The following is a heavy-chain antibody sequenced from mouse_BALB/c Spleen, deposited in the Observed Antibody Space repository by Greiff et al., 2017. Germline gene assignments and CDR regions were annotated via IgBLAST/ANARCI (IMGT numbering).Heavy chain of an antibody. CDR2: IWAGGST. D-gene: IGHD2-4*01. Sequence: VQGVESGPGLVAPSQSLSITCTVSGFSLTSYGVHWVRQPPGKGLEWLGVIWAGGSTNYNSALMSRLSISKDNSKSQVFLKMNSLQTDDTAMYYCARDGSMITTKAWFAYWGQGTLVTVSA. J-gene: IGHJ3*01. CDR1: GFSLTSYG. CDR3: ARDGSMITTKAWFAY. V-gene: IGHV2-9*02.